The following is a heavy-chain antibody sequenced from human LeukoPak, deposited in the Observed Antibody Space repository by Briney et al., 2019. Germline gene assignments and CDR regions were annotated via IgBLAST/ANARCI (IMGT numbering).Heavy chain of an antibody. CDR1: GAPFSNFY. J-gene: IGHJ4*02. CDR3: ARQLYGSDY. V-gene: IGHV4-34*01. Sequence: SETLSLTCAVSGAPFSNFYWSWIRQCPGKGLEWIGEINHSGYTNYNPSLKSRVTISVDTPKNQFSLKVNSVTAADTAVYYCARQLYGSDYWGQGTLVTVSS. CDR2: INHSGYT. D-gene: IGHD1-1*01.